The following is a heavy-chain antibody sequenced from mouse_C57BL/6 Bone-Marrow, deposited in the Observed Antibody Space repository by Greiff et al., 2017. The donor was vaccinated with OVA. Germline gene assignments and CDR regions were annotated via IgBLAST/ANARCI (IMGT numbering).Heavy chain of an antibody. CDR3: ARGSPANWDEDYAMDY. CDR2: IHPNSGST. V-gene: IGHV1-64*01. D-gene: IGHD4-1*01. CDR1: GYTFTSYW. J-gene: IGHJ4*01. Sequence: QVQLQQPGAELVKPGASVKLSCKASGYTFTSYWMHWVKQRPGQGLEWIGMIHPNSGSTNYNEKFKSKATLTVDKSSSTAYMQLSSLTSEDSAVYYCARGSPANWDEDYAMDYWGQGTSVTVSS.